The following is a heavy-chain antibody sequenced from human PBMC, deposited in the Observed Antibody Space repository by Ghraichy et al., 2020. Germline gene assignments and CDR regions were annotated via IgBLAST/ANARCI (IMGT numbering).Heavy chain of an antibody. V-gene: IGHV4-39*01. CDR3: ARMGTPYHYYYYGMDV. CDR2: IYYSGST. J-gene: IGHJ6*02. Sequence: SETLSLTCTVSGGSIRSSSYYWGWIRQPPGKGLEWIGIIYYSGSTYYNPSLKSRVTISVDTSKNQFSLKLSSVTAADTAVYYCARMGTPYHYYYYGMDVWGQGTTVTVSS. D-gene: IGHD7-27*01. CDR1: GGSIRSSSYY.